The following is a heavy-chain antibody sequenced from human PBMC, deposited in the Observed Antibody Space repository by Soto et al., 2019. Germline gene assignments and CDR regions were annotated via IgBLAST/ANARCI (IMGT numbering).Heavy chain of an antibody. CDR2: ISYDGSNK. D-gene: IGHD3-22*01. Sequence: QVQLVESGGGVVQPGRSLRISCAASGFTFSSYGMHWVRQAPGKGLEWVAVISYDGSNKYYAVSVTARFTNSGDNYKNTLDLQMNGLRADAAAVYYCANSTGGYYDSCGYYYGYYFDYWGQGTLVTVSS. CDR3: ANSTGGYYDSCGYYYGYYFDY. J-gene: IGHJ4*02. CDR1: GFTFSSYG. V-gene: IGHV3-30*18.